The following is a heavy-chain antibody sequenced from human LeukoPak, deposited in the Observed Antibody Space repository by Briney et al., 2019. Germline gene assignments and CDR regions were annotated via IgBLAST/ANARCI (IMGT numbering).Heavy chain of an antibody. CDR1: GFTFSSYW. J-gene: IGHJ4*02. V-gene: IGHV3-7*01. CDR3: ARSGYSGYDSEFDY. D-gene: IGHD5-12*01. Sequence: QAGGSLRLSCAASGFTFSSYWMSWVRQAPGEGLEWVANIKQDGSEKYYVDSVKGRFTISRDNAKNSLYLQMNSLRAEDTAVYYCARSGYSGYDSEFDYWGQGTLVTVST. CDR2: IKQDGSEK.